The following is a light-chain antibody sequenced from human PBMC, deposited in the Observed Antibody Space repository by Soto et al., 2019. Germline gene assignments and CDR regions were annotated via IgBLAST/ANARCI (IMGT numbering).Light chain of an antibody. CDR3: QQRSNWPMYT. J-gene: IGKJ2*01. Sequence: EIVLTQSPATLSLSPGERATLSCRASQSVTTYLAWYQQKPGRAPRLLIYDTSNKATGIPARFSGSGSGTDFTLTISSLAPEDFAVYYCQQRSNWPMYTFGQGTKLEIK. V-gene: IGKV3-11*01. CDR2: DTS. CDR1: QSVTTY.